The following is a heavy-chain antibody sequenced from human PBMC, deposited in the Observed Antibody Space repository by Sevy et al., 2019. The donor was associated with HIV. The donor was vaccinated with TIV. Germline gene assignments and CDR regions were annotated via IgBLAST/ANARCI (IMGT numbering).Heavy chain of an antibody. D-gene: IGHD3-3*01. Sequence: GGSLRLSCAASGFTFSSYGMHWVRQAPGKGLEWVAVISYDGSNKYYADSVKGRFTISRDNSKNTLYLQMNSLRAEDTAVYYCAKRCYDFWSGYYRGYYYYYGMDVWGQGTTVTVSS. J-gene: IGHJ6*02. V-gene: IGHV3-30*18. CDR1: GFTFSSYG. CDR3: AKRCYDFWSGYYRGYYYYYGMDV. CDR2: ISYDGSNK.